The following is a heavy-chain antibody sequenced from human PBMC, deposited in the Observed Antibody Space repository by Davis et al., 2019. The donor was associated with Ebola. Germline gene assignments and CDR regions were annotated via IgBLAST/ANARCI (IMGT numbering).Heavy chain of an antibody. D-gene: IGHD1-26*01. Sequence: GESLKISCAASGIMFSSYVMSWFRQAPGKGLEWVSTLGTSADTYYADSVKGRFTISRDNSKNTLYLQMNGLRVEDTAIYYCAKDTSNIWFEVWGQGTMVTVSS. CDR1: GIMFSSYV. CDR2: LGTSADT. CDR3: AKDTSNIWFEV. J-gene: IGHJ3*01. V-gene: IGHV3-23*01.